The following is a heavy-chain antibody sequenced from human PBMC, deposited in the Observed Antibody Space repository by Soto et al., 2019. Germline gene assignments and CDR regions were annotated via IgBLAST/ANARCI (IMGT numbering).Heavy chain of an antibody. J-gene: IGHJ4*02. CDR1: GFSFSSYA. V-gene: IGHV3-23*01. CDR3: AKDHPVIEVVKVFEY. CDR2: ISGSGTKT. D-gene: IGHD3-22*01. Sequence: GGSLRLSCAASGFSFSSYAMSWVRQAPGKWLDWVSAISGSGTKTHYADSVKGRFTISRDNSKNTLYLQMNSLRAEDTAVYYCAKDHPVIEVVKVFEYWGRGALVTVSS.